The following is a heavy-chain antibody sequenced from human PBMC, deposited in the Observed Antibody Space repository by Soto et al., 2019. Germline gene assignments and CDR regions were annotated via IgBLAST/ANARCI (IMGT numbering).Heavy chain of an antibody. Sequence: QVQLQESASRVVRPSQPLSVTSSVSSGSVTSGCYSWSWIRQPPGKGLEWIGCISHSGSPEYNPSLKGRVTVSVDKSKNQVSREWSSVTAADTAVYYWTRGVLAWGPVTLVTVSS. CDR3: TRGVLA. CDR1: SGSVTSGCYS. V-gene: IGHV4-30-2*01. J-gene: IGHJ5*02. D-gene: IGHD2-8*01. CDR2: ISHSGSP.